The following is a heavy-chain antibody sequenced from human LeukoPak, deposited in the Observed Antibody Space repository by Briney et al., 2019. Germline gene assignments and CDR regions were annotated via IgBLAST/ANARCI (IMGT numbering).Heavy chain of an antibody. CDR3: ARGYCSSTSCYSRQVYYFDY. D-gene: IGHD2-2*02. CDR1: GGTFSSYA. CDR2: IIPIFGTA. V-gene: IGHV1-69*13. Sequence: ASVKVSCKASGGTFSSYAISWVRQAPGQGLEWMGGIIPIFGTANYAQKFQGRVTITADESTSTAYMELSSLRSEDTAVYYCARGYCSSTSCYSRQVYYFDYWGQGTLVTVSS. J-gene: IGHJ4*02.